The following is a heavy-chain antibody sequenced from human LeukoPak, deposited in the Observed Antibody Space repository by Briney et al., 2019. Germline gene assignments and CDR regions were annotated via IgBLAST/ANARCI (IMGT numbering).Heavy chain of an antibody. J-gene: IGHJ4*02. V-gene: IGHV3-30*19. Sequence: GRSLRLSCAASGFTFSSYGMHWVRQAPGKGLEWVAVISYDGSNKYYADSVKGRFTISRDNSKNTLYLQMNSLRAEDTAVYYCARDTLTVTTYYFDYWGQGTLVTVSS. CDR3: ARDTLTVTTYYFDY. CDR1: GFTFSSYG. CDR2: ISYDGSNK. D-gene: IGHD4-11*01.